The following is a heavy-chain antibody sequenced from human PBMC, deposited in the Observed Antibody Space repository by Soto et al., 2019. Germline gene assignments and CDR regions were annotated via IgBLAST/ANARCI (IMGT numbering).Heavy chain of an antibody. Sequence: QVQLVESGGGVVQPGRSLRLSCAASGFTFSSYGMHWVRQAPGKGLEWVAVISYDGSNKYYADSVKGRFTISRDNSKNTLYLQMNSLRAEDTAVYYCAKRGGDLWDYYMDVWGKGTTVTVSS. J-gene: IGHJ6*03. CDR2: ISYDGSNK. V-gene: IGHV3-30*18. D-gene: IGHD4-17*01. CDR1: GFTFSSYG. CDR3: AKRGGDLWDYYMDV.